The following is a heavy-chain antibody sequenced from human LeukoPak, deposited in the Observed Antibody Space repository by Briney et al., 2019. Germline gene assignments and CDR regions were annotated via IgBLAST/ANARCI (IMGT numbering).Heavy chain of an antibody. D-gene: IGHD3-22*01. Sequence: GGSLRLSCAASGFTVSSNYMSWVRQAPGKGLEWVSVIYSGGSTYYADSVKGRFTISRDNSKNTLYLQMNSLRAEGTAVYYCATRAYYYDMWGAFDIWGQGTMVTVSS. CDR2: IYSGGST. CDR3: ATRAYYYDMWGAFDI. V-gene: IGHV3-53*01. J-gene: IGHJ3*02. CDR1: GFTVSSNY.